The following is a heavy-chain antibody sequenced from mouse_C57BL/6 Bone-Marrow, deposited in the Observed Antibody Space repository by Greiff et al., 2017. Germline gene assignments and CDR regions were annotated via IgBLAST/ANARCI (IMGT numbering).Heavy chain of an antibody. D-gene: IGHD2-1*01. CDR2: IYYSGTI. CDR1: GISITTGNYR. Sequence: EVKVEESGPGLVKPSQTVFLSCTVTGISITTGNYRWSWIRQFPGNKLEWIGYIYYSGTISYNPFLTSRTTITRDTPKNQFFLEMNSLDAEYTATDCCARDGNYAFDYWGQGTTLTVSA. J-gene: IGHJ2*01. V-gene: IGHV3-5*01. CDR3: ARDGNYAFDY.